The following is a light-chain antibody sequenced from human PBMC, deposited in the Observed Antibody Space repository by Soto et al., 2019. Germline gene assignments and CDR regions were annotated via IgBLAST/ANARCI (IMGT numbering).Light chain of an antibody. J-gene: IGLJ2*01. CDR1: SSDVGGYNY. CDR2: DVT. Sequence: QSVLTQPASVSGSPGQSITISCTGTSSDVGGYNYVSWYQHHPGKAPKLMIYDVTNRPSGVSNRFSGSKSANTASLTISGLQAEDEVDYYCSSYTSSSTYVVFDGGTKLTVL. V-gene: IGLV2-14*03. CDR3: SSYTSSSTYVV.